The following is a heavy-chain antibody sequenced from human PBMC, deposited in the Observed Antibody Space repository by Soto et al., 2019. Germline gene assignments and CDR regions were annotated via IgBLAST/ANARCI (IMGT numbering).Heavy chain of an antibody. CDR2: IYYSGST. V-gene: IGHV4-59*01. Sequence: SSETLSLTCTVSGGSISSYYWSWIRQPPGKGLEWIGYIYYSGSTNYNPSLKGRVTISVDTSKNQFSLKLSSVTAADTAVYYCARVEGVVADAFDIWGQGTMVTVSS. CDR3: ARVEGVVADAFDI. D-gene: IGHD2-2*01. CDR1: GGSISSYY. J-gene: IGHJ3*02.